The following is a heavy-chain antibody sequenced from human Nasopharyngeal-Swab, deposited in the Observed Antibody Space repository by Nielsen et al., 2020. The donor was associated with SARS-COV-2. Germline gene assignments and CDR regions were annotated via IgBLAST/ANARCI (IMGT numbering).Heavy chain of an antibody. J-gene: IGHJ6*03. CDR1: GFTVSSNY. V-gene: IGHV3-53*01. Sequence: GGSLRLSCAASGFTVSSNYMSWVRQAPGKGLEWVSVIYSGGSTYYADSVKGRFTISRDNSKNTLYLQMNSLRAEDTAVYYCARDRLLGAGRAYYYYMDVWGKGTTVTVSS. CDR3: ARDRLLGAGRAYYYYMDV. CDR2: IYSGGST. D-gene: IGHD3-10*01.